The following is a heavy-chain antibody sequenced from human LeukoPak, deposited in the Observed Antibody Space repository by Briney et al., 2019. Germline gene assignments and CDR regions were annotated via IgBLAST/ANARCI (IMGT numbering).Heavy chain of an antibody. CDR2: INHSGST. V-gene: IGHV4-34*01. D-gene: IGHD1-14*01. CDR1: GGSFSGYY. Sequence: PSETLSLTCAVYGGSFSGYYWSWIRQPPGKGLEWIGEINHSGSTNYNPSLKSRVTISVDTSKNQFSLKLSSVTAADTAVYYCARGPPLRIDYWGQGTLVTVSS. CDR3: ARGPPLRIDY. J-gene: IGHJ4*02.